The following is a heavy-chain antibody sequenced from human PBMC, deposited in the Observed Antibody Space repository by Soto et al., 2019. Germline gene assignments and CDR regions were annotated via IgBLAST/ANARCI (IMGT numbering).Heavy chain of an antibody. J-gene: IGHJ4*02. CDR3: ARGRYGDY. Sequence: QVHLVQSGAEVKKPGASMKVSCKATGYTFTSDGITWVRQAPGQGLEWMGWISDHNGNTDYAQKLQGRVIVTRDTSTSTAYMELRSLISDDTAVYYCARGRYGDYWGQGALVTVSS. CDR2: ISDHNGNT. V-gene: IGHV1-18*01. CDR1: GYTFTSDG. D-gene: IGHD1-1*01.